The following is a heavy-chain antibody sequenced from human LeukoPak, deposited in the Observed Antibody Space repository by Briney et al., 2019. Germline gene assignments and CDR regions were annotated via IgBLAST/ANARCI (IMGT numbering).Heavy chain of an antibody. CDR3: ASNVWLRGGDYWYFDL. CDR1: GGTFSSYA. J-gene: IGHJ2*01. Sequence: SVKVSCAASGGTFSSYAISCVRQAPGQGLEWMGGIVPILGTASYAQKFQGRVTITADESTSTAFMELSSLRADDTAVYYCASNVWLRGGDYWYFDLWGRGTLVTVSS. CDR2: IVPILGTA. D-gene: IGHD5-18*01. V-gene: IGHV1-69*01.